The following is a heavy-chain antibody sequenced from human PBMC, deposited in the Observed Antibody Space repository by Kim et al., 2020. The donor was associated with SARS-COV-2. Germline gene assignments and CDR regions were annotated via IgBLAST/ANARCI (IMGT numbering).Heavy chain of an antibody. J-gene: IGHJ4*02. CDR1: GDSITRISY. CDR3: ARHTPYYLDSRAYRQLYFDH. CDR2: IYYSGST. D-gene: IGHD3-22*01. V-gene: IGHV4-39*01. Sequence: SETLSLTCTVSGDSITRISYWGWIRQPPGKGLERIGSIYYSGSTYYNPSLKSRVTISVDRSKNQFSLNLTSVTAADTAVYYCARHTPYYLDSRAYRQLYFDHWGQGTLVTVSS.